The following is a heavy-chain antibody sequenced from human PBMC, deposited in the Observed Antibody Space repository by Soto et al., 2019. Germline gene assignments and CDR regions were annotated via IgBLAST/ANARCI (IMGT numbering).Heavy chain of an antibody. D-gene: IGHD6-19*01. V-gene: IGHV3-30*18. J-gene: IGHJ4*02. CDR2: ISYDGSNK. CDR3: AKDLKQWLPDY. CDR1: GFTFSSYG. Sequence: QVQLVESGGGVVQPGRSLRLSCAASGFTFSSYGMHWVRQAPGKGLEWVAVISYDGSNKYYADSVKGRFTISRDNSKNTLYLQMNSLRAEDTAVYYCAKDLKQWLPDYWGQGTLVTVSS.